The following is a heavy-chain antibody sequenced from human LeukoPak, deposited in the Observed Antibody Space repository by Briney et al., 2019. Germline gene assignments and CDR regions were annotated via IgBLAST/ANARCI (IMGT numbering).Heavy chain of an antibody. CDR2: ISAYNGNT. CDR1: GYTFTSYG. CDR3: ARSLTGSGWPFYFDY. D-gene: IGHD6-19*01. V-gene: IGHV1-18*04. Sequence: ASVKVSCKASGYTFTSYGISWVRQAPGQGLEWMGWISAYNGNTNYAQKLQGRVTMTTDISTSTAYMELRSLRSDDTAVYYCARSLTGSGWPFYFDYWGQGTLVTVSS. J-gene: IGHJ4*02.